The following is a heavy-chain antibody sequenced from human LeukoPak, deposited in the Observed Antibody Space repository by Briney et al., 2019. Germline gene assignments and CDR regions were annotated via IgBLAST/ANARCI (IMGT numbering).Heavy chain of an antibody. Sequence: GESLKISCKASGYSFTSYWIGWVRQMPGKGLEWMGIIYPGDPDTTYSPSFQGQVTISADKSLSTAYLQWSSLKASDTAIYYCARRSLSSLSYFSDYWGQGTLVTVSS. CDR2: IYPGDPDT. V-gene: IGHV5-51*01. J-gene: IGHJ4*02. D-gene: IGHD6-6*01. CDR1: GYSFTSYW. CDR3: ARRSLSSLSYFSDY.